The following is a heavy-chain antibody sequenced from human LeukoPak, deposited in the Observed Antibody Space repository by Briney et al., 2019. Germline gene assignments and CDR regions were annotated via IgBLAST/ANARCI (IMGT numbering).Heavy chain of an antibody. CDR2: FDPEGGET. CDR3: ATDYYGSGSYLF. Sequence: ASVKVSCKVSGYTLTELSMHWVRQAPGKGLEWMGGFDPEGGETIYAQKFQGRVTMTEDTSTDTAYMELGSLRSEDTAVYYCATDYYGSGSYLFWGQGTLVTVSS. D-gene: IGHD3-10*01. V-gene: IGHV1-24*01. J-gene: IGHJ4*02. CDR1: GYTLTELS.